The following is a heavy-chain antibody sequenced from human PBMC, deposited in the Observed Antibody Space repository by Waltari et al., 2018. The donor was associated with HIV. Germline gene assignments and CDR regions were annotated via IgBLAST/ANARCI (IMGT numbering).Heavy chain of an antibody. D-gene: IGHD4-17*01. V-gene: IGHV3-21*01. CDR2: ISVGCTYA. J-gene: IGHJ6*02. CDR1: GFSFGEYS. Sequence: EVDLVESGGGLVKPGGSLRLSCAGSGFSFGEYSMIWVRQGPGKGRGWFSVISVGCTYASYRASVKGRFTFSRDNAEKTLYLQMNSLRVEDTAVYYCARAPPHTGQGYGLDVWGQGTTVTVS. CDR3: ARAPPHTGQGYGLDV.